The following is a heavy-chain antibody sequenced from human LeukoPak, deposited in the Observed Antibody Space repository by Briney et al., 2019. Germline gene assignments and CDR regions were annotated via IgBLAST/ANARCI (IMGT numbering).Heavy chain of an antibody. D-gene: IGHD5-24*01. J-gene: IGHJ4*02. CDR2: ISAYNGNT. Sequence: ASVKVSCKASGYTFTSYGISWVRQAPGRGLEWMGWISAYNGNTNYAQKLQGRVTMTTDTSTSTACMELRSLRSDDTAVYYCARDQEMATIFDYWGQGTLVTVSS. V-gene: IGHV1-18*01. CDR3: ARDQEMATIFDY. CDR1: GYTFTSYG.